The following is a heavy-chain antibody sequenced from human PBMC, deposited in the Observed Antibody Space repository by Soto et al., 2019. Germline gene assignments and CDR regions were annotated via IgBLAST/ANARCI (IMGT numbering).Heavy chain of an antibody. J-gene: IGHJ6*02. D-gene: IGHD4-17*01. CDR1: GGSISSYY. V-gene: IGHV4-4*07. CDR3: ARGNGDDCYYGMEV. CDR2: IYTSRST. Sequence: SETLSLTLTVSGGSISSYYWSWLRQPAGKGLEWVGRIYTSRSTNYNPSLKSRVTMSVGTSKNQFSLKLSSVTAADTAVYYCARGNGDDCYYGMEVWGQGTTITASS.